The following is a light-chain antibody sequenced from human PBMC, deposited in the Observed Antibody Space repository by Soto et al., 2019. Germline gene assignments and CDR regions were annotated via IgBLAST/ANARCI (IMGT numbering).Light chain of an antibody. CDR2: DAS. CDR1: YSDIGGYKH. CDR3: RSYPSSTSLLI. V-gene: IGLV2-14*03. J-gene: IGLJ1*01. Sequence: QSALTQPASVSASPGQSITISCIGTYSDIGGYKHVSWYQQHPGKAPKLIIYDASSRPSGISDRFSASKSANTASLTISGLQADDEADYYCRSYPSSTSLLIFGAGTTLTVL.